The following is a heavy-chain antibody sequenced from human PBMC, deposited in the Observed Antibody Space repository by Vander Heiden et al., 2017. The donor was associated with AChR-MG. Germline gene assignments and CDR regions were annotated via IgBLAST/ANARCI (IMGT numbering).Heavy chain of an antibody. D-gene: IGHD2-15*01. CDR3: ARDMITGNCSGGSCGVDY. CDR2: IGSTDGHT. Sequence: EVQLVESGGGLVKPGGSLRLSCAASGFLFSSYSMKWVRQTPEKGLQWVSSIGSTDGHTYYADSVKGRFTISRDNARNSLYLQMNSLRVDDTGVYYCARDMITGNCSGGSCGVDYWGQGTLVTVSS. J-gene: IGHJ4*02. V-gene: IGHV3-21*01. CDR1: GFLFSSYS.